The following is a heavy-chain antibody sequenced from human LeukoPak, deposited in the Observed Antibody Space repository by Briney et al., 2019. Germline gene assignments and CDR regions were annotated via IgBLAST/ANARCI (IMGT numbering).Heavy chain of an antibody. V-gene: IGHV3-21*01. CDR1: GFTFSNYS. CDR2: ISSSSSYI. CDR3: ARDRGDYDFWSGYFPNNWFDP. D-gene: IGHD3-3*01. Sequence: SGGSLRLSCAASGFTFSNYSMNWVRQAPGKGLEWVSSISSSSSYIYYADSVKGRFTISRDNAKNSLYLQMNSLRAEDTAVYYCARDRGDYDFWSGYFPNNWFDPWGQGTLVTVSS. J-gene: IGHJ5*02.